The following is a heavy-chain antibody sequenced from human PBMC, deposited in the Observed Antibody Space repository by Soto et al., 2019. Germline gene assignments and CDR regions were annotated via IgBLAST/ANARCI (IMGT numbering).Heavy chain of an antibody. D-gene: IGHD6-19*01. CDR1: GVSFGTYN. Sequence: PGGSLRLSCAASGVSFGTYNMNWVRQAPGKGLEWVSSISSGRPDIFYADSVRGRFTISRDDAKKSLFLQMNSLRADDTAVYYCARDHLGIAAGDFDLWGQGTLVTVSS. CDR3: ARDHLGIAAGDFDL. CDR2: ISSGRPDI. J-gene: IGHJ4*02. V-gene: IGHV3-21*01.